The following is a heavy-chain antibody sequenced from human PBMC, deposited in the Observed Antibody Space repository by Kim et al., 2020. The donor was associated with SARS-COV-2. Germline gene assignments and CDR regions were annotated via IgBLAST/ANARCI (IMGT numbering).Heavy chain of an antibody. CDR3: ARGAALRYFDWFGY. D-gene: IGHD3-9*01. J-gene: IGHJ4*02. V-gene: IGHV4-31*03. Sequence: SETLSLTCTVSGGSISSGGYYWSWIRQHPGKGLEWIGYIYYSGSTYYNPSLKSRVTISVDTSKNQFSLKLSSVTAADTAVYYCARGAALRYFDWFGYWGQGTLVTVSS. CDR2: IYYSGST. CDR1: GGSISSGGYY.